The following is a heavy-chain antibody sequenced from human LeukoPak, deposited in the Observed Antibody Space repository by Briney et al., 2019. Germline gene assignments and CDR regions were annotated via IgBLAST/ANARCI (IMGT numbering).Heavy chain of an antibody. CDR2: INPNSGGT. D-gene: IGHD3-10*01. J-gene: IGHJ4*02. CDR3: AVIWFGELLQMGY. CDR1: GYTFTGYY. V-gene: IGHV1-2*02. Sequence: ASVKVSCKASGYTFTGYYMHWVRQAPGQGLEWMGWINPNSGGTNYAQKFQGRVTMTRDTSISTAYLELSRLRSGDTAVYYCAVIWFGELLQMGYWGQGTLVTVSS.